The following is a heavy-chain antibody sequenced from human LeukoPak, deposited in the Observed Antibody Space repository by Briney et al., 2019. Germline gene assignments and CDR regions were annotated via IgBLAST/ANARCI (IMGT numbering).Heavy chain of an antibody. V-gene: IGHV4-59*01. CDR2: IYYSGST. J-gene: IGHJ4*02. CDR1: GGSISSYY. D-gene: IGHD3-22*01. CDR3: ARATYYFDTSGYPPVDF. Sequence: SETLSLTCTVSGGSISSYYWTWIRQPPGKGLEWIGYIYYSGSTNYNPSLKSRVTISVDTSKNQLSLKLSSVTTADTAVYYCARATYYFDTSGYPPVDFWGQGTLVTVSS.